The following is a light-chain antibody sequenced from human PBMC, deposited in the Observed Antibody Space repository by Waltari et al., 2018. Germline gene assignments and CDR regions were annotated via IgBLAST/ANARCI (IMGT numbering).Light chain of an antibody. J-gene: IGLJ2*01. CDR3: ASYPSTSIHVL. Sequence: QSALTQPASVSGSPGQSITISCPGTSSDVGGYNYVSWYQQPPGKAPKLLLFDFTHRPSGVSDRFSGSKSGNTASLTISGLQAGDEADYDCASYPSTSIHVLFGGGTKLTVL. CDR1: SSDVGGYNY. CDR2: DFT. V-gene: IGLV2-14*01.